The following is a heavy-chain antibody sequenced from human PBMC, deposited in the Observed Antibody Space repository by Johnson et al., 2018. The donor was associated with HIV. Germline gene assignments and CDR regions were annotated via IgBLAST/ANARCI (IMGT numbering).Heavy chain of an antibody. Sequence: VQLVESGGGLVQPGGSLRLSCAASGFTVSSNYMSWVRQAPGKGLEWVSVIYGGGSTYYADSVKGRFTISRDNSKNTLYLQMNSLRAEDTAVYYCARAGSSSSGPRAFDIWGQGTMVTVSS. D-gene: IGHD6-6*01. J-gene: IGHJ3*02. V-gene: IGHV3-66*01. CDR3: ARAGSSSSGPRAFDI. CDR2: IYGGGST. CDR1: GFTVSSNY.